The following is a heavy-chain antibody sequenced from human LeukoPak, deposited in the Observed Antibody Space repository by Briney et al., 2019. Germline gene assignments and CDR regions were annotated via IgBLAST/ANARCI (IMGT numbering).Heavy chain of an antibody. CDR3: TTDLGLWFTHYDAFDI. Sequence: GGSLRLSCAASGFTFSNYNMNWVRQAPGRGLEWVSSITSGSTYVFYTDSVKGRFTISRDNAKNSLYLQMNSLRAEDTAVYYCTTDLGLWFTHYDAFDIWGQGTMVTVSS. CDR2: ITSGSTYV. D-gene: IGHD5-18*01. CDR1: GFTFSNYN. J-gene: IGHJ3*02. V-gene: IGHV3-21*03.